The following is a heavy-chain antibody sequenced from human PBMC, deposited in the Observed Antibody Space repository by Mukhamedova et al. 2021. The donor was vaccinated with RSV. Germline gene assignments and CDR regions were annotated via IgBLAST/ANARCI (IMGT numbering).Heavy chain of an antibody. J-gene: IGHJ5*02. V-gene: IGHV3-23*01. CDR3: AKRGSSGWYGGRDWFDP. Sequence: KGRFTISRDNSKNTLYLHMNSLRAEDTAVYYCAKRGSSGWYGGRDWFDPWGQGTLVTVSS. D-gene: IGHD6-19*01.